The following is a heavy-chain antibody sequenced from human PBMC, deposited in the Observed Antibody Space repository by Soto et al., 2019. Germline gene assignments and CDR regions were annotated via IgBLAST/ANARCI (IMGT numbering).Heavy chain of an antibody. D-gene: IGHD6-13*01. J-gene: IGHJ6*02. CDR1: GGTFSSYA. CDR3: ARGDSSSWLSNYYYGMDV. Sequence: SVKVSCKASGGTFSSYAISWVRQAPGQGLEWMGGIIPIFGTANYAQKFQGRVTITADESTSTAYMELSSLRSEDTAVYYCARGDSSSWLSNYYYGMDVWGQGTTVTVSS. V-gene: IGHV1-69*13. CDR2: IIPIFGTA.